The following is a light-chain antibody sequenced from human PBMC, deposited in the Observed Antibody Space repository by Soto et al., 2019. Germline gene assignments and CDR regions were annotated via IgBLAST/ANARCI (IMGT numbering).Light chain of an antibody. J-gene: IGKJ2*01. CDR2: AAS. CDR1: QSISSY. V-gene: IGKV1-39*01. CDR3: QQSYSTPYT. Sequence: DIQMTQSPSSLSASVGDRVTITCRASQSISSYLNWYQQKPGKAPKLLIYAASSLQSGVPSRFSGSGSGTDFTLSIRSLHPENFATYYCQQSYSTPYTFVQGTKLEIK.